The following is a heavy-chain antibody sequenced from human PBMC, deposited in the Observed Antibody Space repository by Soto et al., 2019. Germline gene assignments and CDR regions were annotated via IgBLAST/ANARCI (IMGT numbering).Heavy chain of an antibody. CDR3: ARVGPLVPYYYDSSPYTFENWFDP. V-gene: IGHV4-30-4*01. CDR1: GGSIKSGDHY. J-gene: IGHJ5*02. CDR2: IYYRGST. D-gene: IGHD3-22*01. Sequence: PSETPSLTCSVSGGSIKSGDHYWSWIRQPPGKGLEWIGYIYYRGSTYYNPSLKSRVIISFDTSKNQFSLNLTSLTAADTSVYFCARVGPLVPYYYDSSPYTFENWFDPWGQGTLVTVSS.